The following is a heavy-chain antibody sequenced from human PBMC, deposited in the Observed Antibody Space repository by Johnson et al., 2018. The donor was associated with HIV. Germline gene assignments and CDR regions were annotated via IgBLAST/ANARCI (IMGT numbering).Heavy chain of an antibody. J-gene: IGHJ3*02. Sequence: VQLVESGGGLIQPGESLRLSCAASGFTVSTYHMSWVRQAPGKGLEWVSVIYDGGRTYYGDSVKGRFTISGDTSENTLHLEMNSLRAEDTAMYYCARGTVIMFRGVIGFDIWGQGTMVTVAS. CDR2: IYDGGRT. CDR1: GFTVSTYH. V-gene: IGHV3-53*01. CDR3: ARGTVIMFRGVIGFDI. D-gene: IGHD3-10*01.